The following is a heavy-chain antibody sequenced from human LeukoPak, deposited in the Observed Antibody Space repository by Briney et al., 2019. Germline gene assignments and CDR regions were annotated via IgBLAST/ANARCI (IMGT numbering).Heavy chain of an antibody. CDR2: TYYRSKWYN. V-gene: IGHV6-1*01. CDR1: GDSVASNSAA. Sequence: SQTLSLTCAISGDSVASNSAAWNWIRQSPSRGLEWLGRTYYRSKWYNDYAVSVKSRITINPDTSKNQFSLQLNSVTPEDTAVYYCARDLVLYDYGDYEAPIPNYYFDYWGQGTLVTVSS. J-gene: IGHJ4*02. CDR3: ARDLVLYDYGDYEAPIPNYYFDY. D-gene: IGHD4-17*01.